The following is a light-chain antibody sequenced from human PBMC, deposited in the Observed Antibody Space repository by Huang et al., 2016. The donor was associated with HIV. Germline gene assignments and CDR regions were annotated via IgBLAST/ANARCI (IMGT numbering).Light chain of an antibody. CDR3: QQHDSWLT. V-gene: IGKV3-11*01. J-gene: IGKJ4*01. CDR1: QSITNH. CDR2: DAS. Sequence: IVLTQSPATLSWYLGERVTLSCRASQSITNHLAWYQQRPGQAPRLLIYDASTRVAGVPARFSGSGSGTDFTLTISSLEPEDFALCYCQQHDSWLTFGGGTKVEV.